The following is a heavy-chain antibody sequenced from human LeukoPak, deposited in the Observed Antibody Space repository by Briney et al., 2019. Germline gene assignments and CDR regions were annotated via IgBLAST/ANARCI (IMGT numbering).Heavy chain of an antibody. V-gene: IGHV3-23*01. Sequence: GGSLRLSCAASGFTFNSYWMTWVRQAPGKGLEWVSAISGSGGGTYYADSVKGRFTISRDNSKNTLYLQMNSLRAEDTAVYYCAKDVVVVAAAVFDYWGQGTLVTVSS. CDR3: AKDVVVVAAAVFDY. CDR1: GFTFNSYW. D-gene: IGHD2-15*01. CDR2: ISGSGGGT. J-gene: IGHJ4*02.